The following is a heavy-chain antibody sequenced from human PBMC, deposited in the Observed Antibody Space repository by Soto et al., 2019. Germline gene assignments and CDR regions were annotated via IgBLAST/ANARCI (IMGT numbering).Heavy chain of an antibody. D-gene: IGHD3-10*01. J-gene: IGHJ4*02. Sequence: QVQLQESGPGLVKPSETLSLTCTVSGGSISSYYWSWIRQPPGKGLEWIGYIYYSGSTNYNPSLKSRVTISGDTSKNQFSLKLSSVTAADTAVYYCARDASDGSGSYHFDYWGQGTLVTVSS. V-gene: IGHV4-59*01. CDR1: GGSISSYY. CDR2: IYYSGST. CDR3: ARDASDGSGSYHFDY.